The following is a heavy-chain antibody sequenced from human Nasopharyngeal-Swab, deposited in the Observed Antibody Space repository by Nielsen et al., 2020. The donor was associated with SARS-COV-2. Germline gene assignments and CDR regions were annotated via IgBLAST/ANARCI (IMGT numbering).Heavy chain of an antibody. V-gene: IGHV1-69*06. CDR3: AREDYYGSGSHDPLRWFDP. Sequence: SVKVSCKASGGTFSSYAISWVRQAPGQGLEWMGGIIPIFGTANYAQKFQGRVTITADKSTSTAYMELSSLRSEDTAVYYCAREDYYGSGSHDPLRWFDPWGQGTLVTASS. D-gene: IGHD3-10*01. J-gene: IGHJ5*02. CDR1: GGTFSSYA. CDR2: IIPIFGTA.